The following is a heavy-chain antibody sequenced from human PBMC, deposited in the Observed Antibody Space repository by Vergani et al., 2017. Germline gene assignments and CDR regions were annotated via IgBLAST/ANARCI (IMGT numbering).Heavy chain of an antibody. V-gene: IGHV3-30*04. CDR2: ISYDGRNK. CDR1: GFTFSSYA. CDR3: ARVQCGGDCYYYYMDV. Sequence: QVQLVESGGGVVQPGRSLRLSCAASGFTFSSYAMHWVRQAPGKGLEWVAVISYDGRNKYYADSVKGRFTISRDNSKNTLYLQMNSLRAEDTAVYYCARVQCGGDCYYYYMDVWGKGTTVTVSS. D-gene: IGHD2-21*01. J-gene: IGHJ6*03.